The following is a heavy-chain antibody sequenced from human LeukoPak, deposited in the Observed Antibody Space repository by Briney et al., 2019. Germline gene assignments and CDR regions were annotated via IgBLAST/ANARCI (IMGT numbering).Heavy chain of an antibody. CDR1: GYTFTGYY. CDR2: ISAYNGNT. J-gene: IGHJ4*02. D-gene: IGHD6-13*01. Sequence: ASVKVSCKASGYTFTGYYMHWVRQAPGQGLEWMGWISAYNGNTNYAQKLRGRVTMTTDTSTSTAYMELRSLRSDDTAVYYCAREVVYRSSWYFGDYWGQGTLVTVSS. CDR3: AREVVYRSSWYFGDY. V-gene: IGHV1-18*04.